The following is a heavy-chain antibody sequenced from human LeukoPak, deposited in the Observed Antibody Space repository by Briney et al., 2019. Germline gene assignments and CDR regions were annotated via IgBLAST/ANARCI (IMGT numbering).Heavy chain of an antibody. V-gene: IGHV4-31*03. J-gene: IGHJ4*02. CDR1: GGSISSGGYY. CDR3: ARDWPSPTAGDYDY. D-gene: IGHD4-17*01. Sequence: SETLSLTCTVSGGSISSGGYYWSWIRQHPGKGLEWIGYIYYSGSTYYNPSLKSRVTISVDTSKNQFSLKLSSVTAADTAVYYCARDWPSPTAGDYDYWGQGTLVTVSS. CDR2: IYYSGST.